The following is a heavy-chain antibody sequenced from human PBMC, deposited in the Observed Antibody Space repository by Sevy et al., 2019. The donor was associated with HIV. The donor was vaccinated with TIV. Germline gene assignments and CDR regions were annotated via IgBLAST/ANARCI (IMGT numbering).Heavy chain of an antibody. CDR1: GGTFSSYA. CDR3: AREPAAGDYYYYMDV. CDR2: IIPIFGTA. D-gene: IGHD6-13*01. Sequence: ASAKVSCKASGGTFSSYAISWVRQAPGQGLEWMGGIIPIFGTANYAQKFQGRVTITADKSTSTAYMELSSLRSEDTAVYYCAREPAAGDYYYYMDVWGKGTTVTVSS. J-gene: IGHJ6*03. V-gene: IGHV1-69*06.